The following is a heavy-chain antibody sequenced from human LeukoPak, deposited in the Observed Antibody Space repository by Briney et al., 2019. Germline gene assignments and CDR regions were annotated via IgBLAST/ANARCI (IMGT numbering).Heavy chain of an antibody. CDR2: INPSGGST. CDR1: GYTFTSYY. D-gene: IGHD3-10*01. Sequence: ASVKVSCKASGYTFTSYYMHWVRQAPGQGLEWMGIINPSGGSTSYAQKFQGRVTMTRDTSMSTAYMELTRLRSDDTAVYYCARMYNNLSGADHWGQGTLVTVSS. J-gene: IGHJ4*02. V-gene: IGHV1-46*01. CDR3: ARMYNNLSGADH.